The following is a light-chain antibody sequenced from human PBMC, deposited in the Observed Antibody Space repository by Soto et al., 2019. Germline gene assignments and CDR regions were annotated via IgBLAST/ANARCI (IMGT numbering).Light chain of an antibody. V-gene: IGKV3-11*01. CDR3: QQRSDWPST. CDR1: QSVGSY. J-gene: IGKJ4*01. Sequence: EIVLTQSPATLSLTPGDRATLSCRASQSVGSYLGRYQQRPGQAPRLLIYDASNRATGIPARFSGSGSGTDFTLTISSLEPEDFAVYYCQQRSDWPSTFGGGTKVEIK. CDR2: DAS.